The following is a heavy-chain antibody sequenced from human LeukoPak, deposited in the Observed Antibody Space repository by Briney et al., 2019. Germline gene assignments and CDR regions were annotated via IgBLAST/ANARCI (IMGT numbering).Heavy chain of an antibody. CDR3: TTCLADGYYFDY. CDR1: GFTFGNAW. J-gene: IGHJ4*02. V-gene: IGHV3-15*01. CDR2: IKTKTDGGTT. Sequence: PGGSLRLSCAASGFTFGNAWMTWVRQAPGKGLEWVGRIKTKTDGGTTDYTAPVKGRFTISRDDSKNTLYLQMNSLKTEDTAVYYCTTCLADGYYFDYWGQGTLVTVSS. D-gene: IGHD3-16*01.